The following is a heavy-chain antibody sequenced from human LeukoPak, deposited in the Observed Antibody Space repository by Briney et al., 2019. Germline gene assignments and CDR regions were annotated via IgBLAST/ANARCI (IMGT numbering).Heavy chain of an antibody. D-gene: IGHD3-10*01. CDR2: IYHSGTT. J-gene: IGHJ5*02. CDR1: GGSISSSNW. V-gene: IGHV4-4*02. CDR3: ARELNGSGSYYRGPNWFDP. Sequence: SETLSLTCAVSGGSISSSNWWSWVRQPPGKGLEWIGEIYHSGTTNYNPSLKSRVTISVDKSKNQFSLKLSSVTAADTAVYYCARELNGSGSYYRGPNWFDPWGQGTLVTVSS.